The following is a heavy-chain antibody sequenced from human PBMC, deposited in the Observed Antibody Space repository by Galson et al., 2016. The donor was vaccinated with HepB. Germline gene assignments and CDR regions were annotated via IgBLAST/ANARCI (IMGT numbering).Heavy chain of an antibody. J-gene: IGHJ4*01. CDR2: IKRKSAGGTI. CDR1: SSIFSNAW. Sequence: SLRLSCAASSSIFSNAWMNWVRQAPGKGLEWVGRIKRKSAGGTIDYAAPVTGRFTISRDDSQNTLFLQMNSLQTEDTAVYYCITSGGTSGGSTWPPYWGHGTLVTVSS. V-gene: IGHV3-15*07. CDR3: ITSGGTSGGSTWPPY. D-gene: IGHD6-13*01.